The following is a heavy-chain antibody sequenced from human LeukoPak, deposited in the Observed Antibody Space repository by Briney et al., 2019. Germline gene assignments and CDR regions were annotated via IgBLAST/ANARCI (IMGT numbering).Heavy chain of an antibody. Sequence: AGGSLRLSCAASGFSVSSNYMIWVRQAPGKGLEWVSVLYSAGSTYFADSVKGRFTISRDNSKNTLYLQMNSLKPEDTAVYYCAGGGDPQWLVHGEYWGQGTLVTVSS. V-gene: IGHV3-53*01. CDR3: AGGGDPQWLVHGEY. D-gene: IGHD6-19*01. J-gene: IGHJ4*02. CDR1: GFSVSSNY. CDR2: LYSAGST.